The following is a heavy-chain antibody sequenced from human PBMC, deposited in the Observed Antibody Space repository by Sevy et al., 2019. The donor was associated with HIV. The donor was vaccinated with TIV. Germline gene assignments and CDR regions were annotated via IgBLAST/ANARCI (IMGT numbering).Heavy chain of an antibody. CDR2: LSFGCGEI. Sequence: GGSLRLSCAASGFTFSKYSMSWVRQPPGKGLEWVSTLSFGCGEINYADSVKGRFTISRDNSKSSLYLQMNNLRPGDTAVYYCAREGCTKPHDYWGQGTLVTVSS. J-gene: IGHJ4*02. CDR3: AREGCTKPHDY. D-gene: IGHD2-8*01. CDR1: GFTFSKYS. V-gene: IGHV3-23*01.